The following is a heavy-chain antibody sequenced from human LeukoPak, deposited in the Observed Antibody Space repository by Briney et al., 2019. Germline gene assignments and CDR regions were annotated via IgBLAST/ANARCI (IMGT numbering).Heavy chain of an antibody. J-gene: IGHJ4*02. CDR1: GFPFSIYE. CDR3: ALLAVASDFDY. D-gene: IGHD6-19*01. CDR2: IGSSGTTR. V-gene: IGHV3-48*03. Sequence: GGSLRLSCAVSGFPFSIYEMNWVRQAPGKGLEWVSNIGSSGTTRYYADSVKGRFSISRDNAKNSLYLQMNSLRVEDTGVYYCALLAVASDFDYWGQGALVTASS.